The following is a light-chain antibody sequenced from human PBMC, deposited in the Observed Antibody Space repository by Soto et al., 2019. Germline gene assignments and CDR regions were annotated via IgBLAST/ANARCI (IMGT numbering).Light chain of an antibody. CDR3: QQLNSYPLT. V-gene: IGKV1-9*01. Sequence: DIQLSQSPSFLSASVGDRVTLTCRASQGISNYLAWYQQKLGKAPKLLISAASTLQSGVPSRFSGSGSGTEFTLTISSLQPEDFATYYCQQLNSYPLTFGGGTKVDI. CDR1: QGISNY. CDR2: AAS. J-gene: IGKJ4*01.